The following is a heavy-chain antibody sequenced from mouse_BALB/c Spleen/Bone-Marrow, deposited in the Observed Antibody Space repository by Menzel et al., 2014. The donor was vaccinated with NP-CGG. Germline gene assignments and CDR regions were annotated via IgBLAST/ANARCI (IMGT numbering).Heavy chain of an antibody. D-gene: IGHD1-1*01. V-gene: IGHV14-3*02. CDR3: AMYYYGSSLFAY. Sequence: EVKVVESGAELVKPGASVKLSCTASGFTIKDTYMHWVKQRPEQGLEWIGRIDPANGNTKYDPKSQGKATITADTSSNAAYLQLSSLTSEDTAVYYCAMYYYGSSLFAYWGQGTLVSVSA. CDR1: GFTIKDTY. CDR2: IDPANGNT. J-gene: IGHJ3*01.